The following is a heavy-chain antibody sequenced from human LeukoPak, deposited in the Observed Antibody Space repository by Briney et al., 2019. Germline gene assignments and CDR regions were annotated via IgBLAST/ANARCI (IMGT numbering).Heavy chain of an antibody. CDR1: GGSISSGGYC. V-gene: IGHV4-31*03. J-gene: IGHJ5*02. D-gene: IGHD1-14*01. CDR2: IYYSGST. Sequence: PSETLSLTCTVSGGSISSGGYCWSWIRQHPGKGLEWIGYIYYSGSTYYNPSLKSRVTISVDTSKNQFSLKLSSVTAADTAVYYCARDQNNIPSGSWFDPWGQGTLVTVSS. CDR3: ARDQNNIPSGSWFDP.